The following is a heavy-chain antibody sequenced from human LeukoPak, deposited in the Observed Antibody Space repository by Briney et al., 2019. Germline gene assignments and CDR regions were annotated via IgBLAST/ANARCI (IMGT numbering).Heavy chain of an antibody. CDR3: ARDIYGDSCMDV. CDR1: GFTFSSYS. D-gene: IGHD4-17*01. CDR2: ISSSSSYI. Sequence: GGSLRLSCAASGFTFSSYSMNWVRQAPGKGLEWVSCISSSSSYIYYADSVKSRFTISRDNAQSSLYLQMNSLRAEDTAVYYCARDIYGDSCMDVWGQGTTVTVSS. V-gene: IGHV3-21*01. J-gene: IGHJ6*02.